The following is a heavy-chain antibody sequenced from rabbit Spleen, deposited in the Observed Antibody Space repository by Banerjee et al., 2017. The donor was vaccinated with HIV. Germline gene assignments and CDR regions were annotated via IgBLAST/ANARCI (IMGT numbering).Heavy chain of an antibody. J-gene: IGHJ4*01. D-gene: IGHD4-1*01. CDR1: GFSFSDRDV. CDR2: INTATGKP. Sequence: QEELEESGGGLVKPEGSLTLTCKASGFSFSDRDVMCWVRQAPGKGLEWIACINTATGKPVYATWAKGRVTISTTSSTTVTLQMTSLTAADTATYFCARDLAGAIGWNFYLWGPGTLVTVS. CDR3: ARDLAGAIGWNFYL. V-gene: IGHV1S45*01.